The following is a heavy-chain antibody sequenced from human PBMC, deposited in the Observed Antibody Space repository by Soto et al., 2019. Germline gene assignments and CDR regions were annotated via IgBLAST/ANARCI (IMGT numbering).Heavy chain of an antibody. Sequence: ASVKVSCKASGYTFTSYDINWVRQATGQGLEWMGWMNPNSGNTGYAQKFQGRVTMTRNTSISTAYMELSSLRSEDTAVYYCARVAVPDCSSTSCYYYYYMDVWGKGTTVTVSS. J-gene: IGHJ6*03. CDR3: ARVAVPDCSSTSCYYYYYMDV. CDR2: MNPNSGNT. V-gene: IGHV1-8*01. D-gene: IGHD2-2*01. CDR1: GYTFTSYD.